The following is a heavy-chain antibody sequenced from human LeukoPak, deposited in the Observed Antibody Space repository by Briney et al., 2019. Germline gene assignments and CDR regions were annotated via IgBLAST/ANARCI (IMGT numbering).Heavy chain of an antibody. CDR2: IKQDGSEK. Sequence: GGSLRLSCAASGFTFSSYWMSWVRQAPGKGLEWVANIKQDGSEKYYVDSVKGRFTISRDNAKNSLYLQMNSLRAEDTAVYYCARCDYGMWGYYYYMDVWGKGTTVTVSS. CDR1: GFTFSSYW. V-gene: IGHV3-7*01. J-gene: IGHJ6*03. D-gene: IGHD4/OR15-4a*01. CDR3: ARCDYGMWGYYYYMDV.